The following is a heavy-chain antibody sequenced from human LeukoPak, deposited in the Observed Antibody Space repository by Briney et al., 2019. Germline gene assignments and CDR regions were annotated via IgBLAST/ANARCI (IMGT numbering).Heavy chain of an antibody. Sequence: SETLSLTCAVYGGSFSGYYWSWIRQPPGKGLEWIGEINHSGSTNYNPSLKSRVTISVDTSKNQFSLKLSSVTAADTAVYYCAREDYYDSSGYWGQGTLVTVSS. CDR2: INHSGST. CDR3: AREDYYDSSGY. D-gene: IGHD3-22*01. J-gene: IGHJ4*02. CDR1: GGSFSGYY. V-gene: IGHV4-34*01.